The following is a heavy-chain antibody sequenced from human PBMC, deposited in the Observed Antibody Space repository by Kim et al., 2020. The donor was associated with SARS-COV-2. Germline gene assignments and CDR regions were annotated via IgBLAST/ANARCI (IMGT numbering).Heavy chain of an antibody. V-gene: IGHV3-7*01. D-gene: IGHD3-3*01. CDR1: GFTFSSFW. CDR3: ARDRNYWSGVHRPYYYYYGIDV. CDR2: IKRDATEK. J-gene: IGHJ6*02. Sequence: GGSLRLSCVASGFTFSSFWMSWVRQAPGKGLEWVANIKRDATEKNYLQLAKGRFTISRDNAKNSVYLQMSNLRAEDTAVYYCARDRNYWSGVHRPYYYYYGIDVWGQGTTVTVSS.